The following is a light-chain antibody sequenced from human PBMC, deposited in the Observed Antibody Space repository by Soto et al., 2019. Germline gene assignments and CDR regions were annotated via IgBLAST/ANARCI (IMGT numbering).Light chain of an antibody. CDR1: QAISSN. CDR3: QHYSFWICT. V-gene: IGKV3-15*01. CDR2: GAS. Sequence: EIVMTQSPATLSVSRGERATLSCRANQAISSNLAWYQQKPGQAPRLLIYGASTRATGVPDRFSGSGSGTEFTLTISSLQSEDFAVYYCQHYSFWICTFGGGTKVEIK. J-gene: IGKJ4*01.